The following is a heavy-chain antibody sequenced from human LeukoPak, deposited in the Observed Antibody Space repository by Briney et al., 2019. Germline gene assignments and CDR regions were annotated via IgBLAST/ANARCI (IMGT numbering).Heavy chain of an antibody. D-gene: IGHD3-22*01. Sequence: SETLSLTCTVSGGSISSYYWSWIRQPPGKGLEWIGYIYYSGSTNYNPSLKSRVTISADMSKNQLSLKLSSVTAADTAVYYCARDIIRSSGLFDYWGQGTLVTVSS. J-gene: IGHJ4*02. CDR1: GGSISSYY. CDR2: IYYSGST. CDR3: ARDIIRSSGLFDY. V-gene: IGHV4-59*01.